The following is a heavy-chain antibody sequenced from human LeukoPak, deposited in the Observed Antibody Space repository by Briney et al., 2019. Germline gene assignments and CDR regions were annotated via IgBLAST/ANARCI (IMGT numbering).Heavy chain of an antibody. V-gene: IGHV3-23*01. Sequence: HPGGSLRLSCAASGFTVSSNYMSWVRQAPGKGLEWVSAFSGSGGSTYYADSVKGRFTISRDNSKNTLYLQMNSLRAEDTAVYYCAKDRAYYGGNSLDYWGQGTLVTVSS. CDR2: FSGSGGST. CDR1: GFTVSSNY. D-gene: IGHD4-23*01. J-gene: IGHJ4*02. CDR3: AKDRAYYGGNSLDY.